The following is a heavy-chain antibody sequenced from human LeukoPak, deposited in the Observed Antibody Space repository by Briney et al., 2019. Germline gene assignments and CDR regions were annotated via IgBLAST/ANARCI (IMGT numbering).Heavy chain of an antibody. CDR1: GYTFTDTFTSYA. J-gene: IGHJ4*02. V-gene: IGHV1-3*01. CDR2: INAANGNT. Sequence: ASVKVSCKASGYTFTDTFTSYAMHWVRQAPGQRPEWMGWINAANGNTKYSQKFQGRVTITRDTSASTAYMELSSLRSEDTAVYYCAKVGSTTFDSWGQGTLVTVSS. D-gene: IGHD2-2*01. CDR3: AKVGSTTFDS.